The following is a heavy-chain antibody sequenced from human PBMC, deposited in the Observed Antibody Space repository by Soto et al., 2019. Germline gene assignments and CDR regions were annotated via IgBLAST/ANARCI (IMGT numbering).Heavy chain of an antibody. Sequence: SVKVSCKASGGTFSSYAISWVRQAPGQGLEWMGGIIPIFGTANYAQKFQGRVPITADKSTSTAYLELSSLRSEDTAVYYCARSQGTSSSVAVHYWGQGTVVAGSS. D-gene: IGHD6-19*01. CDR2: IIPIFGTA. CDR3: ARSQGTSSSVAVHY. V-gene: IGHV1-69*06. J-gene: IGHJ4*02. CDR1: GGTFSSYA.